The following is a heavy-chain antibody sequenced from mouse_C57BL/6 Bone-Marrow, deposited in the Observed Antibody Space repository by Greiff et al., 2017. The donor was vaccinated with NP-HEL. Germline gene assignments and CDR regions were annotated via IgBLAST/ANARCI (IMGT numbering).Heavy chain of an antibody. J-gene: IGHJ2*01. Sequence: EVQLQESGPGLVKPSQTVFLTCTVTGISITTGNYRWSWIRQFPGNKLEWIGYIYYSGTITYNPSLTSRTPIPRATPTNQFFLEMNSLTAEDTATYYCARDNYGSSDSYFDCWGQGTTLTVSS. CDR1: GISITTGNYR. V-gene: IGHV3-5*01. D-gene: IGHD1-1*01. CDR3: ARDNYGSSDSYFDC. CDR2: IYYSGTI.